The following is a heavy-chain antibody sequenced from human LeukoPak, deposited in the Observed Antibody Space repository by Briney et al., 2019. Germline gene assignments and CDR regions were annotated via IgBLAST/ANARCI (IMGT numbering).Heavy chain of an antibody. J-gene: IGHJ5*02. CDR3: ARGLGGWYVVGWFDP. D-gene: IGHD6-19*01. Sequence: GASVKVSCKASGYTFTSYGISWVRQAPGQGLEWMGWISAYNGNTNYAQKLQGRVTMTADTSTSTGYMELRSLRSDDTAMYYCARGLGGWYVVGWFDPWGQGTLVTVSS. CDR2: ISAYNGNT. CDR1: GYTFTSYG. V-gene: IGHV1-18*01.